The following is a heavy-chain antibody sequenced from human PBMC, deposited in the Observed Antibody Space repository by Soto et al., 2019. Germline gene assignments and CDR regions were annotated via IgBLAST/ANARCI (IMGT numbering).Heavy chain of an antibody. CDR1: GGSISSGDYY. CDR2: IFYSGIT. Sequence: QVQLQESGPGLVKPSQTLSLTCTVSGGSISSGDYYWSWIRQPPGKGLEWIGYIFYSGITYYNPSLKSRATMSVDTSKNQFSLTLSSVPAADTAVYYCARNRWFNWFDPWGQGTLVTVSS. D-gene: IGHD3-9*01. J-gene: IGHJ5*02. CDR3: ARNRWFNWFDP. V-gene: IGHV4-30-4*01.